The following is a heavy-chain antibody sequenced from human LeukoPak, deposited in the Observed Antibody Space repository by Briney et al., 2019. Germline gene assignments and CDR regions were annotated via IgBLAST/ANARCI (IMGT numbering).Heavy chain of an antibody. V-gene: IGHV3-48*03. Sequence: GGSLRLSCAASGFTFSSYEMNWVRQAPGKGLEWVSYISSSGSTIYYADSVKGRFTISRDNAKNSLHLQMNSLRAEDTAVYYCAELGITMIGGVWGKGTTVTISS. CDR2: ISSSGSTI. D-gene: IGHD3-10*02. J-gene: IGHJ6*04. CDR3: AELGITMIGGV. CDR1: GFTFSSYE.